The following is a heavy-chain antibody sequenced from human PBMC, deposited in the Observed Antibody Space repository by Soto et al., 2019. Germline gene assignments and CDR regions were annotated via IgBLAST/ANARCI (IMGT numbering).Heavy chain of an antibody. CDR2: INPNSGGT. CDR3: ARTRASVYSSSWYESNKFDY. CDR1: GYTFTGYY. V-gene: IGHV1-2*02. J-gene: IGHJ4*02. Sequence: ASVKVSCKASGYTFTGYYMHWVRQAPGQGLEWMGWINPNSGGTNYAQKFQGRVTMTRDTSISTAYMELSRLRSDDTAVYYCARTRASVYSSSWYESNKFDYWGQGTLVTVSS. D-gene: IGHD6-13*01.